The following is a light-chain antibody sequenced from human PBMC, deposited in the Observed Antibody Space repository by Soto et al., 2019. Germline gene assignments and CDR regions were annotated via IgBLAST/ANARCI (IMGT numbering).Light chain of an antibody. CDR2: GAS. CDR3: QQYNNWPQT. CDR1: QTVSGN. Sequence: EIVLTQSPGTLSLSPGERSTLSFRSSQTVSGNYVAWYQQKPGQAPRLLIYGASTRATGIPARFSGSGSGTEFTLTISSLQSEDFAVYYCQQYNNWPQTFGQGTKVDIK. V-gene: IGKV3-15*01. J-gene: IGKJ1*01.